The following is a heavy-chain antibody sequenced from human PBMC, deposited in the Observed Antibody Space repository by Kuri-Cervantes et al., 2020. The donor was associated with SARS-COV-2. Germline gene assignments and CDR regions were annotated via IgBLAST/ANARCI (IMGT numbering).Heavy chain of an antibody. J-gene: IGHJ4*02. CDR1: GHTFSDAW. V-gene: IGHV3-15*01. CDR2: FKSKTAGGTI. CDR3: ATGSTSGWYRRDFDF. D-gene: IGHD6-19*01. Sequence: GESLKISCVVSGHTFSDAWMSWVRQTPGKGLEWIGRFKSKTAGGTIVYAAPVQGRFTISRDDSRNTLYLQMNSLKTEDTAVYYCATGSTSGWYRRDFDFWGPGTLVTVSS.